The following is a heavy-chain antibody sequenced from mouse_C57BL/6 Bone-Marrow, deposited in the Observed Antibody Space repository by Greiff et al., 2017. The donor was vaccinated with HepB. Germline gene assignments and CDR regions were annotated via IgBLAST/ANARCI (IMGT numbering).Heavy chain of an antibody. J-gene: IGHJ3*01. CDR1: GYTFTDYY. CDR3: ARGNGSSYGGFAY. V-gene: IGHV1-19*01. D-gene: IGHD1-1*01. CDR2: INPYNGGT. Sequence: VQLQQSGPVLVKPGASVKMSCKASGYTFTDYYMNWVKQSHGKSLEWIGVINPYNGGTSYNQKFKGKATLTVDKSSSTAYMELNSLTSEDSAVYYCARGNGSSYGGFAYWGQGTLVTVSA.